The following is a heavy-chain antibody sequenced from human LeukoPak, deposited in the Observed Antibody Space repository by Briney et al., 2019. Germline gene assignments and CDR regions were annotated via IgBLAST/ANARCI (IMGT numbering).Heavy chain of an antibody. CDR2: ICNSGNI. CDR1: GVSLGSSC. D-gene: IGHD4-17*01. V-gene: IGHV4-59*12. Sequence: SETLSLTCTVSGVSLGSSCWTWIRQPPGKGLEWIGYICNSGNINYNPSLKSRVTISIDTSKNQFSLKLSSVTAADTAVYYCARESMTTRRFDPWGQGTLVTVSS. CDR3: ARESMTTRRFDP. J-gene: IGHJ5*02.